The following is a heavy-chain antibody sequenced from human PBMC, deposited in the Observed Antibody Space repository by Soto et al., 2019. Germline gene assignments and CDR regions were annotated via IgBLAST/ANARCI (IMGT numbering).Heavy chain of an antibody. V-gene: IGHV4-31*03. Sequence: QVQLQESGPGLVKPSQTLSLTCTVSGDSISRGGYWSWIRQHPGKGLEWIGSVFHSGSTYYNPSLKSRVIISVDTSKNQFSLNLSSVTAADTAVYYCAKVNHAFDVWGQGTMVTVSS. CDR2: VFHSGST. J-gene: IGHJ3*01. CDR1: GDSISRGGY. CDR3: AKVNHAFDV. D-gene: IGHD2-21*01.